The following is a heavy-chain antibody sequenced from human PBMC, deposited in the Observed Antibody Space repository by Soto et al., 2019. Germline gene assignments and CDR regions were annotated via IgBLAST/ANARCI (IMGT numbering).Heavy chain of an antibody. CDR3: ARAVLPATAPFDY. CDR1: GGSISSSSYY. V-gene: IGHV4-39*07. D-gene: IGHD2-2*01. Sequence: TSETLSLTCTVSGGSISSSSYYWGWIRQPPGKGLEWIGSIYYSGSTYYNPSLKSRVTISVDTSKNQFSLKLSSVTAADTAVYYCARAVLPATAPFDYWGQGTLVTVSS. CDR2: IYYSGST. J-gene: IGHJ4*02.